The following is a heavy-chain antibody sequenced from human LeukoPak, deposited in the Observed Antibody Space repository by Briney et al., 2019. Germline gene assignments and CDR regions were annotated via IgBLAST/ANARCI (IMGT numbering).Heavy chain of an antibody. Sequence: SVKVSCKASGYTFTSYGISWVRQAPGQGLEWMGGIIPIFGTANYAQKFQGRVTITADKSTSTAYMELSSLRSEDTAVYCCARVGYYDSSGYYPIDAFDIWGQGTMVTVSS. V-gene: IGHV1-69*06. D-gene: IGHD3-22*01. J-gene: IGHJ3*02. CDR2: IIPIFGTA. CDR3: ARVGYYDSSGYYPIDAFDI. CDR1: GYTFTSYG.